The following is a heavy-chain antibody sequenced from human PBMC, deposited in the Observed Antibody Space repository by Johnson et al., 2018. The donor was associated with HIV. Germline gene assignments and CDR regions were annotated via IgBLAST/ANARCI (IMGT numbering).Heavy chain of an antibody. J-gene: IGHJ3*02. Sequence: VQLVESGGGLVQPGGSLRLSCAASGFTFSTYWMSWVRQAPGKGLEWVANIKEDGSEKYYADSVKGRFTISRDNSKNTLYLQMNSLRAEDTAVYYFARDRPSGSYYVDAFDIWGQGTMVTVSS. V-gene: IGHV3-7*01. CDR3: ARDRPSGSYYVDAFDI. CDR1: GFTFSTYW. CDR2: IKEDGSEK. D-gene: IGHD1-26*01.